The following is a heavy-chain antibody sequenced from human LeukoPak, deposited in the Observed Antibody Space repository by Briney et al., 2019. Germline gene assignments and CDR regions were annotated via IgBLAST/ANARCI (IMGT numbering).Heavy chain of an antibody. Sequence: SETLSLTCTVSGGSVSSGSYYWSWIRQPPGKGLEWIGYIYYSGSTNYNPSLKSRVTISVDTSKNQFSLKLSSVTAAGTAVYYCAREDSSSSGGWFDPWGQGTLVTVSS. V-gene: IGHV4-61*01. CDR3: AREDSSSSGGWFDP. J-gene: IGHJ5*02. D-gene: IGHD6-6*01. CDR1: GGSVSSGSYY. CDR2: IYYSGST.